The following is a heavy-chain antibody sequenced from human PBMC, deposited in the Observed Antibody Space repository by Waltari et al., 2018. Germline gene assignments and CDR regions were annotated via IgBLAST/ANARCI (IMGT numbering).Heavy chain of an antibody. V-gene: IGHV1-2*02. CDR2: INPNSGGT. D-gene: IGHD6-19*01. J-gene: IGHJ5*02. Sequence: QVQLVQSGAEVKKPGASVKVSCKACGYTFTGYYTHWVRQAPGQGLEWMGWINPNSGGTNDAQKFQGRVTMTRDTSISTAYMELSRLRSDDTAVYYCLTPGIAVAGTWGQGTLVTVSS. CDR1: GYTFTGYY. CDR3: LTPGIAVAGT.